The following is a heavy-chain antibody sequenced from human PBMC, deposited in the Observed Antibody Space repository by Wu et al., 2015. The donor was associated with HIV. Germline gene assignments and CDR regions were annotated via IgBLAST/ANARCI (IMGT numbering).Heavy chain of an antibody. CDR1: EYTFTGYY. D-gene: IGHD6-19*01. Sequence: QVQLVQSGAEVKKPGASVKVSCKASEYTFTGYYMHWVQQAPGQGLEWMGWINPNSGGTNYAQKFQGRVTMTRDTSISTAYMELSTLTSDDTAVYYCARVLALTGYSSGWDYWGQGTLVTVSS. V-gene: IGHV1-2*02. CDR3: ARVLALTGYSSGWDY. J-gene: IGHJ4*02. CDR2: INPNSGGT.